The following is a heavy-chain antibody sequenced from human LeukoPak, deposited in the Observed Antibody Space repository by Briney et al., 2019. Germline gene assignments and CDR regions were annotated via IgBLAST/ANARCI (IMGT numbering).Heavy chain of an antibody. CDR2: ISGSGGST. V-gene: IGHV3-23*01. CDR1: RYTFSNYA. J-gene: IGHJ5*02. CDR3: AKVGYYVDNWFDP. Sequence: GGSLRLSCAASRYTFSNYALSWVRQAPGQGLEWVSSISGSGGSTYYADTVKGRFTISRDNSNNTLYLHMNSLRAEDTAVYYCAKVGYYVDNWFDPWGQGTLVTVSS. D-gene: IGHD3-10*02.